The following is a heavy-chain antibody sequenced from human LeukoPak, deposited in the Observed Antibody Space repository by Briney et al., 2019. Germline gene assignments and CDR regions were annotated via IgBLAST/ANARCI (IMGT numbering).Heavy chain of an antibody. Sequence: SETLSLTCTVSGFSLSDSHNYWAWARQPPGKALEWIGSIYYSGTTIYNSSLKSRVTVSIDTSKNQLFLKLTSVTAAYTAVYFCARSPFNLYFDFWGQGTLVPVSS. CDR2: IYYSGTT. CDR3: ARSPFNLYFDF. J-gene: IGHJ4*02. D-gene: IGHD2/OR15-2a*01. V-gene: IGHV4-39*07. CDR1: GFSLSDSHNY.